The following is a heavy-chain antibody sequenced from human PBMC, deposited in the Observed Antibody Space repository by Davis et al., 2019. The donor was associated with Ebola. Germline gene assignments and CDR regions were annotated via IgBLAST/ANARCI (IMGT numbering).Heavy chain of an antibody. J-gene: IGHJ6*04. Sequence: GESLKISCAASGFTFSSYAMSWVRQAPGKGLEWVSAISGSGGSTYYADSVKGRFTISRDNSKNTLYLQMNSLRAEDTAVYYCARERVFRGMDVWGKGTTVTVSS. V-gene: IGHV3-23*01. CDR1: GFTFSSYA. D-gene: IGHD3-10*02. CDR3: ARERVFRGMDV. CDR2: ISGSGGST.